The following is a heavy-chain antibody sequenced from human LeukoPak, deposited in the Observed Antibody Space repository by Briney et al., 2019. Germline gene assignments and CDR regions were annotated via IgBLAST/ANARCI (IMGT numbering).Heavy chain of an antibody. D-gene: IGHD6-19*01. CDR2: IRYDGSNK. Sequence: GGYLRLSCAASGFTFSSYGMHWVRQAPGKGLEWVAFIRYDGSNKYYADSVKGRFTIYRDNSKNTLYLQMNSLRAEDTAVYYCSKGYSSGLPRSNWFDPWGQGTLVTVSS. J-gene: IGHJ5*02. CDR3: SKGYSSGLPRSNWFDP. V-gene: IGHV3-30*02. CDR1: GFTFSSYG.